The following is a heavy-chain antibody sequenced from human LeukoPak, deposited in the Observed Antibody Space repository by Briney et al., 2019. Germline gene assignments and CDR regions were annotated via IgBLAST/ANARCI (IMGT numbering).Heavy chain of an antibody. Sequence: GGSLRLSCTVSGFTVSSNSMSWVRQAPGKGLEWVSFIYSGTTHYSDSVKGRFTISRDNSKNTLYLQMNSLRAEDTAVYYCATTYYYGSGSYYEVDYWGQGTLVTVSS. J-gene: IGHJ4*02. V-gene: IGHV3-53*01. CDR1: GFTVSSNS. CDR3: ATTYYYGSGSYYEVDY. CDR2: IYSGTT. D-gene: IGHD3-10*01.